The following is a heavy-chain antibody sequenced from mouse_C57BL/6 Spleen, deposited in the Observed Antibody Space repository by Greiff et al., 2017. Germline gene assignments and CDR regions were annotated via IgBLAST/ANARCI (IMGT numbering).Heavy chain of an antibody. D-gene: IGHD2-4*01. Sequence: QVQLQQSGPELVKPGASVKISCKASGYAFSSSWMNWVKQRPGKGLEWIGRIYPGDGGTNYNGKFKGKATLTAYKSSSTAYMQLSSLTSEDSAVYVCARGKGDYDAYAMDYWGQGTSVTVSS. CDR2: IYPGDGGT. V-gene: IGHV1-82*01. J-gene: IGHJ4*01. CDR1: GYAFSSSW. CDR3: ARGKGDYDAYAMDY.